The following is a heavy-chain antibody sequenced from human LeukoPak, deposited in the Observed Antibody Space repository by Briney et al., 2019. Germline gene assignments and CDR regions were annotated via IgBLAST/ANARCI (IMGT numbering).Heavy chain of an antibody. J-gene: IGHJ3*02. CDR2: ISSSGSTI. CDR3: ARDRGYSSGWRDAFDI. CDR1: GFTFSDYY. D-gene: IGHD6-19*01. Sequence: PGGSLRLSCAASGFTFSDYYMSWIRQAPGRGLEWVSYISSSGSTIYYADSVKGRFTISRDNAKNSLYLQMNSLRAEDTAVYYCARDRGYSSGWRDAFDIWGQGTMVTVSS. V-gene: IGHV3-11*01.